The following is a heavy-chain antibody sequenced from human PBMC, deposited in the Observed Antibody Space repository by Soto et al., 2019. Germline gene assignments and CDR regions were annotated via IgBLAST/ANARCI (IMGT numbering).Heavy chain of an antibody. CDR1: GGNFNNYA. V-gene: IGHV1-69*06. CDR3: ARGRFEPGAFWYFDL. D-gene: IGHD3-10*01. CDR2: IIPIFGTP. Sequence: QVQLVQSGADAKRPGSSVKVSCKASGGNFNNYAVTWVRQAPGQGLEWMGGIIPIFGTPNYAQKFQGRLTISADTCTTAVYMELRSLTSEDTAVYYCARGRFEPGAFWYFDLWGRGTLVTVSS. J-gene: IGHJ2*01.